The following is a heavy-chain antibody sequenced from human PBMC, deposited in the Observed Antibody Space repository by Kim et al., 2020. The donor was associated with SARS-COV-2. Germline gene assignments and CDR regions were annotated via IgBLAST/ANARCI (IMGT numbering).Heavy chain of an antibody. D-gene: IGHD6-13*01. CDR1: GFTFSNYG. CDR2: ISGSGDTT. J-gene: IGHJ4*02. Sequence: LSLTCAASGFTFSNYGMSWVRQAPGKGLEWVSGISGSGDTTTYADSVKGRFTVSRDNSKNTLYLQMSSLRAEDTAIYYCANPRQPDYWGQGTLVTVSS. CDR3: ANPRQPDY. V-gene: IGHV3-23*01.